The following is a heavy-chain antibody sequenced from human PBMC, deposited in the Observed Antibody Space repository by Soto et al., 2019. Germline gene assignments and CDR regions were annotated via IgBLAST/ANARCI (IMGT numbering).Heavy chain of an antibody. CDR3: AKDVTVVRGVLAPYYDGMDV. Sequence: QVQLVESGGGVVQPGRSLRLSCAASGFTFSSYGMHWVRQAPGKGLEWVAVISYDGSNKYYADSVKGRFTISRDNSKNALYLQMNSLRAEDTAVYYCAKDVTVVRGVLAPYYDGMDVWGQGTTVTVSS. CDR2: ISYDGSNK. J-gene: IGHJ6*02. V-gene: IGHV3-30*18. CDR1: GFTFSSYG. D-gene: IGHD3-10*01.